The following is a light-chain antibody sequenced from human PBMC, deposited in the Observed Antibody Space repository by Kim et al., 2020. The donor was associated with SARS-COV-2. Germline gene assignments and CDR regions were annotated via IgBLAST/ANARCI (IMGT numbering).Light chain of an antibody. CDR2: GTS. Sequence: VSSGASATLSCRASEIVSCTFAWYRKKPGQAPRLLIYGTSTGATGIPARFSGSVSGTDFTLTISSLQSEDFAVYYCQQYNNWPLTFGHGTKVEIK. CDR1: EIVSCT. CDR3: QQYNNWPLT. J-gene: IGKJ1*01. V-gene: IGKV3-15*01.